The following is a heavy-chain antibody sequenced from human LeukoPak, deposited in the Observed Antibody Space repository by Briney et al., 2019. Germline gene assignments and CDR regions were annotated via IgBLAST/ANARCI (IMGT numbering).Heavy chain of an antibody. CDR1: GGSFSGYY. CDR3: ARLEVGATGIDY. J-gene: IGHJ4*02. CDR2: INHSGST. D-gene: IGHD1-26*01. Sequence: PSETLSLTCGVYGGSFSGYYWNWIRQSPGKGLEWIGEINHSGSTNYNPSLKSRVTMSVDTSQKQFSLKLSSVTAADTAVYYCARLEVGATGIDYWGQGTLVTVSS. V-gene: IGHV4-34*01.